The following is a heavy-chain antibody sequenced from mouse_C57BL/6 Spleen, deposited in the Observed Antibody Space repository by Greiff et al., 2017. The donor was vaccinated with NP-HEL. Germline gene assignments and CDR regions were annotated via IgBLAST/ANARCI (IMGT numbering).Heavy chain of an antibody. CDR3: ARSFYDYDEGNYYAMDY. D-gene: IGHD2-4*01. Sequence: EVQLQQSGPELVKPGASVKISCKASGYTFTDYYMNWVKQSHGKSLEWIGDINPNNGGTSYNQKFKGKATLTVDKSSSTAYMELRSLTSEDSAVYYCARSFYDYDEGNYYAMDYWGQGTSVTVSS. CDR1: GYTFTDYY. CDR2: INPNNGGT. V-gene: IGHV1-26*01. J-gene: IGHJ4*01.